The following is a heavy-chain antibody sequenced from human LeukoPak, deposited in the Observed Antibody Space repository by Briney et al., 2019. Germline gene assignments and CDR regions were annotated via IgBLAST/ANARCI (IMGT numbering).Heavy chain of an antibody. CDR2: IYYSGST. CDR1: GGSISSSSYY. Sequence: PSETLSLTCTVSGGSISSSSYYWGWIRQPPGKGLEWIGSIYYSGSTYYNPSLKSRVTISVDTSKNQFSLKLSSVTAADTAVYYCAISSGYSLDYWGQGTLVTVSS. J-gene: IGHJ4*02. D-gene: IGHD3-22*01. V-gene: IGHV4-39*07. CDR3: AISSGYSLDY.